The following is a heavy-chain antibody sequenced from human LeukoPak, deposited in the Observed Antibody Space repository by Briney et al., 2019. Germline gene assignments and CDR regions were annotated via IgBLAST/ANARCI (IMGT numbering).Heavy chain of an antibody. Sequence: ASVKVSCKASGYTFTSYDINWVRQATGQGLEWMGWMNPNSGNTGYAQKFQGRVTMTRNTSISTAYMELSSLRSEDTAVYYCARHRSYSTKYWYFDLWGRGTLVTVSS. CDR3: ARHRSYSTKYWYFDL. J-gene: IGHJ2*01. CDR2: MNPNSGNT. CDR1: GYTFTSYD. D-gene: IGHD1-26*01. V-gene: IGHV1-8*01.